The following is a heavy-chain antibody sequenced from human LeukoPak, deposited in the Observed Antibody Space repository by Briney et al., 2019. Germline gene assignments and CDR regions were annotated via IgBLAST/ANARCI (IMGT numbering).Heavy chain of an antibody. D-gene: IGHD6-19*01. CDR2: TNPSGGST. J-gene: IGHJ5*02. CDR1: GHTFTSYY. V-gene: IGHV1-46*01. Sequence: ASVKVSCKASGHTFTSYYMHWVRQAPGQGLEWMGITNPSGGSTSYAQKLQGRVTMTRDTSTSTVYMELSSLRSEDTAVYYCARRAVAGTTDPWGQGTLVTVSS. CDR3: ARRAVAGTTDP.